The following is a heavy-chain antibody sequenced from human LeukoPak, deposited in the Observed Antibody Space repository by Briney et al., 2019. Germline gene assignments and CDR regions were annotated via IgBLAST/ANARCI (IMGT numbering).Heavy chain of an antibody. J-gene: IGHJ4*02. CDR2: INPNSGGT. Sequence: GASVKVSCKASGYTFTIYYMHWVRQAPGQGLEWMGWINPNSGGTNYAQKFQGRVTMTRDTSISTAYMELSRLRSDDTAVYYCARGLRFLEWLLDRTFDYWGQGALVTVSS. CDR1: GYTFTIYY. V-gene: IGHV1-2*02. D-gene: IGHD3-3*01. CDR3: ARGLRFLEWLLDRTFDY.